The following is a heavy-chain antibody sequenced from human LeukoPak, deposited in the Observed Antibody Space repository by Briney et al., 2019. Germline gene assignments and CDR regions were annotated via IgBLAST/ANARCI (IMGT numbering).Heavy chain of an antibody. V-gene: IGHV3-53*01. CDR1: GXSVSSNY. J-gene: IGHJ3*02. CDR2: IYAGGST. Sequence: PGGSLRLSCAASGXSVSSNYMSWVRQPPGKGLEWVSVIYAGGSTYYADSVKGRFTISRDNSKNTLCLHMNSLRAEDTAVYYCARQYCSSTSCNAAFDMWGQGTMVTVSS. D-gene: IGHD2-2*01. CDR3: ARQYCSSTSCNAAFDM.